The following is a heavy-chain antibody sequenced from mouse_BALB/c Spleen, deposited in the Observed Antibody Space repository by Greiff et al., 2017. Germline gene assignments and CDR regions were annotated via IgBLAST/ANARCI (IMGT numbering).Heavy chain of an antibody. CDR3: ARTYYRYDDAMDY. CDR1: GFTFSSFG. D-gene: IGHD2-14*01. J-gene: IGHJ4*01. CDR2: ISSGSSTI. Sequence: DVKLVESGGGLVQPGGSRKLSCAASGFTFSSFGMHWVRQAPEKGLEWVAYISSGSSTIYYADTVKGRFTISRDNPKNTLFLQMTSLRSEDTAMYYCARTYYRYDDAMDYWGQGTSVTVSS. V-gene: IGHV5-17*02.